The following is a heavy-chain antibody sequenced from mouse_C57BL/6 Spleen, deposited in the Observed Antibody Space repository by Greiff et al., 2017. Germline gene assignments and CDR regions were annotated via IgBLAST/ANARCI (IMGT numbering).Heavy chain of an antibody. D-gene: IGHD1-1*01. CDR1: GFSLTSYG. CDR2: IWRGGST. J-gene: IGHJ1*03. V-gene: IGHV2-5*01. Sequence: QVQLKESGPGLVQPSQSLSITCTVSGFSLTSYGVHWVRQSPGKGLEWLGVIWRGGSTDYNAAFMSRLGITKDNSKSQVFFKMNSLQADDTAIYYCAKSDGSSSYWYFDVWGTGTTVTVSS. CDR3: AKSDGSSSYWYFDV.